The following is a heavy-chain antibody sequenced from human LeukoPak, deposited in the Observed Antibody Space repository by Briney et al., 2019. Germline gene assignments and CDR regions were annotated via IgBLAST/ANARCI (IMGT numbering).Heavy chain of an antibody. D-gene: IGHD6-19*01. CDR1: GGSISSYY. Sequence: PSETLSLTCTVSGGSISSYYWSWIRQPPGKGLEWIGYIYYSGSTNYNPSLKSRVTISVDTSKNQFSLKLSSVTAADTAVYYCAREARSGRSDYYYYMDVWGKGTTVTVSS. J-gene: IGHJ6*03. CDR3: AREARSGRSDYYYYMDV. V-gene: IGHV4-59*01. CDR2: IYYSGST.